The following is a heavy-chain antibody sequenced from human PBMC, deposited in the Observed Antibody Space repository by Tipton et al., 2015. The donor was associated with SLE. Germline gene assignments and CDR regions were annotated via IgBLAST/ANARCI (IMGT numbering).Heavy chain of an antibody. Sequence: SLRLSCAASGFTFSSYAMSWVRQAPGKGLEWVANIKQDGSEKYYVDSVKGRFTISRDNAKNSLYLQMNSLRAEDTAVYYCAREWLRDFDYWGQGTLVTVSS. CDR3: AREWLRDFDY. J-gene: IGHJ4*02. CDR1: GFTFSSYA. CDR2: IKQDGSEK. V-gene: IGHV3-7*03. D-gene: IGHD5-12*01.